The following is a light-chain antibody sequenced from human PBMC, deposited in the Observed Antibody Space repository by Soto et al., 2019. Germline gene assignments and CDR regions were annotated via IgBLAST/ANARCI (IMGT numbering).Light chain of an antibody. CDR2: DAS. Sequence: EILWTQSPGTLSLSPGERANLSCRASQSVSSYLAWYQQIPGQAPRLLIYDASTRATGIPARFSGSGSGTAFTLTISCLEPEDCAVYYCQQRSNRPPGITFGQGTRLEIK. CDR1: QSVSSY. CDR3: QQRSNRPPGIT. V-gene: IGKV3-11*01. J-gene: IGKJ5*01.